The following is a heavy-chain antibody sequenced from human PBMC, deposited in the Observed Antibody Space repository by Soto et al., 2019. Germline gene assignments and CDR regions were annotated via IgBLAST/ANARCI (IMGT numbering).Heavy chain of an antibody. D-gene: IGHD3-3*01. Sequence: GGSLRLSCAASGFTFSSYSMNWVRQAPGKGLEWVSYISSSSSTIYYADSVKGRFTISRDNAKNSLYLQMNSLRAEDTAVYYCASYYDFWSGYVHDAFEIWGQGTMVTVSS. CDR3: ASYYDFWSGYVHDAFEI. CDR2: ISSSSSTI. CDR1: GFTFSSYS. J-gene: IGHJ3*02. V-gene: IGHV3-48*01.